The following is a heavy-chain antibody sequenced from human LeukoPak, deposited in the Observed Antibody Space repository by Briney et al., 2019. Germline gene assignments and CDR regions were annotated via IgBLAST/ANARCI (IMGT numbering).Heavy chain of an antibody. Sequence: GGSLRLSCAASGFTFDDYAMHWVRQAPGKGLEWVSGISWNSGSIGYADSVEGRFTISRDNAKNSLYLQMNSLRAEDTALYYCAKGNYYGSGSYFDYWGQGTLVTVSS. D-gene: IGHD3-10*01. CDR1: GFTFDDYA. CDR2: ISWNSGSI. CDR3: AKGNYYGSGSYFDY. J-gene: IGHJ4*02. V-gene: IGHV3-9*01.